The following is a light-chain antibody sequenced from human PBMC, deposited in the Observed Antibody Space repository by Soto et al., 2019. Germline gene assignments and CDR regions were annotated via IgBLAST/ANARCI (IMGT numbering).Light chain of an antibody. Sequence: DIVMTQSPDSLAVSLGERATINCKSSQSILSTSNNKNYLDWYQQKPGQPPKLLISWASTRNSGVPDRFSGSGSGADFTLTISSLQAEDVAVYYCQQYYNSPITFGQGTRLEIK. V-gene: IGKV4-1*01. CDR1: QSILSTSNNKNY. J-gene: IGKJ5*01. CDR3: QQYYNSPIT. CDR2: WAS.